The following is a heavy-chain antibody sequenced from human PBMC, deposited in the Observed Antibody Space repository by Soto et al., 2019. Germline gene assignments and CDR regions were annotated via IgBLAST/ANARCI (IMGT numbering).Heavy chain of an antibody. Sequence: GGSLRLSCSASGFTFSSYAMHWVRQAPGKGLEYVSAISSNGGSTYYADSVKGRFTISRDNSKNTLYLQMSSLRAEDTAVYYCVKDIVVVPAARDMITFGGVIAPPAFDIWGQGTMVTVSS. CDR1: GFTFSSYA. D-gene: IGHD3-16*02. V-gene: IGHV3-64D*08. CDR2: ISSNGGST. CDR3: VKDIVVVPAARDMITFGGVIAPPAFDI. J-gene: IGHJ3*02.